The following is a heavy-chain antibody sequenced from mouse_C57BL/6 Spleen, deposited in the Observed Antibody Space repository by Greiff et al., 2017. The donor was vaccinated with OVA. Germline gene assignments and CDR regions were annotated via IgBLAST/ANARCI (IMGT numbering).Heavy chain of an antibody. Sequence: EVQLQQSGPELVKPGASVKISCKASGYTFTDYYMNWVKQSHGKSLEWIGDINPNNGGTSYNQKFKGKATLTVDKSSSPAYMELRSLTSEDSAVYYCARGGSAVVARRYFDYWGQGTTLTVAS. CDR3: ARGGSAVVARRYFDY. J-gene: IGHJ2*01. D-gene: IGHD1-1*01. CDR2: INPNNGGT. CDR1: GYTFTDYY. V-gene: IGHV1-26*01.